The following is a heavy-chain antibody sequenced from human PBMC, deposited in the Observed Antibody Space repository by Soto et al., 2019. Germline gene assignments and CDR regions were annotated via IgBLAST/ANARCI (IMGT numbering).Heavy chain of an antibody. J-gene: IGHJ6*02. D-gene: IGHD3-10*01. V-gene: IGHV4-39*01. Sequence: SSETLSLTCTVSGGSISSGNYYWSWIRQPPGKGLEWIGFIYYSGSTYYNPSLKSRVTISVDTSKNQFSLKLSSVTAADTAVYYCAGGYYYGSGSTYYYYVMDVWGQGTTVPVSS. CDR1: GGSISSGNYY. CDR2: IYYSGST. CDR3: AGGYYYGSGSTYYYYVMDV.